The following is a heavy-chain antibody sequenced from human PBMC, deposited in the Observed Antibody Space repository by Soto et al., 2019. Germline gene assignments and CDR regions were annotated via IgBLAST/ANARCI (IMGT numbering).Heavy chain of an antibody. CDR2: ISAYNGNT. Sequence: ASVKVSCKASGYTFISIGISWVRQAPGQGLEWMGWISAYNGNTNYAQKLQGRVTMTTDTSTSTAYMELRSLRSDDTAVYYCARLNDYYDSSVYGMDVWGQGTTVTVSS. CDR1: GYTFISIG. V-gene: IGHV1-18*01. CDR3: ARLNDYYDSSVYGMDV. D-gene: IGHD3-22*01. J-gene: IGHJ6*02.